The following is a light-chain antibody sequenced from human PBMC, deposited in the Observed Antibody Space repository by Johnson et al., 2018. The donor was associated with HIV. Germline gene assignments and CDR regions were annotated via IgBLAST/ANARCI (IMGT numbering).Light chain of an antibody. Sequence: SVLTQPPSVSAAPGQQVTISCSGSSSNIGNNYVSWYQQLPGTAPKLLIYENNKRPSGIPARFSGSKSGTSATLGITGLPTGDEADYYCGTWDSSLSAPWVFGTGTKVTVL. CDR1: SSNIGNNY. CDR2: ENN. CDR3: GTWDSSLSAPWV. V-gene: IGLV1-51*02. J-gene: IGLJ1*01.